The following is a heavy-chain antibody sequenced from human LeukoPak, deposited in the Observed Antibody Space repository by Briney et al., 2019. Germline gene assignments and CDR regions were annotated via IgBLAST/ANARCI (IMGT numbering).Heavy chain of an antibody. D-gene: IGHD6-19*01. CDR2: IYYSGST. Sequence: PSETLSLTCTVSGGSISSGGYYWSWIRQHPGKGLEWIGYIYYSGSTYYNPSHKSRVTISVDTSKNQFSLKLSSVTAADTAVYYCARAVDGSDAFDIWGQGTMVTVSS. CDR1: GGSISSGGYY. J-gene: IGHJ3*02. CDR3: ARAVDGSDAFDI. V-gene: IGHV4-31*03.